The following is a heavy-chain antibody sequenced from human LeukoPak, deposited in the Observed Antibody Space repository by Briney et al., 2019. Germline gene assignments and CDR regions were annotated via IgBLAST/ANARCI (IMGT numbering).Heavy chain of an antibody. J-gene: IGHJ3*02. Sequence: SETLSLTCTVSGYSISSGYYWGWIRQPPGKELEWIGSIYHSGSTYYNPSLKSRVTISVDTSKNQFSLKLSSVTAADTAVYYCASYRTAEEDAFDIWGQGTMVTASS. D-gene: IGHD4-11*01. CDR1: GYSISSGYY. V-gene: IGHV4-38-2*02. CDR2: IYHSGST. CDR3: ASYRTAEEDAFDI.